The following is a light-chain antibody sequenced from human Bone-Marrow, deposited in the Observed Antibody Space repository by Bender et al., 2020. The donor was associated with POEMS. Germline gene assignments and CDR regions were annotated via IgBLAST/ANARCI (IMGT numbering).Light chain of an antibody. Sequence: SYIVTQSPSVSVAPGQTARIMCGGSNIGSKSVFWFQQKPGQAPVLVVYGDSDRPAGISGRFSGSNSGNTDTLTITRVEAGDEADYYCRVWDSSTDRYWVFGGGTRLTVL. V-gene: IGLV3-21*02. CDR2: GDS. CDR1: NIGSKS. CDR3: RVWDSSTDRYWV. J-gene: IGLJ3*02.